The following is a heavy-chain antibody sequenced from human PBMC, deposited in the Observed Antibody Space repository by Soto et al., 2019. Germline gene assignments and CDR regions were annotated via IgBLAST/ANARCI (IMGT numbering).Heavy chain of an antibody. D-gene: IGHD3-10*01. CDR3: ARTVLLWFGEPKGHYYYYYYMDV. CDR1: GGSFSGYY. Sequence: SETLSLTCAVYGGSFSGYYWSWIRQPPGKGLEWIGEINHSGSTNYNPFLKSRVTISVDTSKNQFSLKLSSVTAADTAVYYCARTVLLWFGEPKGHYYYYYYMDVWGKGTTVTVSS. V-gene: IGHV4-34*01. J-gene: IGHJ6*03. CDR2: INHSGST.